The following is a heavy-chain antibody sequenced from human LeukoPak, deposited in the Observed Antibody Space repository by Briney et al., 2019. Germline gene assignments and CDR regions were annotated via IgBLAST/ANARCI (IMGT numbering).Heavy chain of an antibody. Sequence: SETLSLTCTVSGGSISSGSYYWSWIRQPAGKGLEWIGRIYTSGSTNYNPSLKSRVTISVDTSKNQFSLKLSSVTAADTAVYYCASSSDIVVVPAAPEDAFDIWGQGTMVTVSS. D-gene: IGHD2-2*01. J-gene: IGHJ3*02. V-gene: IGHV4-61*02. CDR1: GGSISSGSYY. CDR2: IYTSGST. CDR3: ASSSDIVVVPAAPEDAFDI.